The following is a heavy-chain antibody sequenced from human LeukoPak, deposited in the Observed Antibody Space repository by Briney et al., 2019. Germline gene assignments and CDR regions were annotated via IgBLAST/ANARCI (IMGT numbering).Heavy chain of an antibody. Sequence: PGGSLRLSCTAFGFNFRDYAFGWVRQAPGKGLEWVANIKQDGSEKYYVDSVKGRFTISRDNAKNSLYLQMNSLRAEDTAVYYCARAVTGCSGGSCYYGAFDIWGQGTMVTVSS. CDR1: GFNFRDYA. J-gene: IGHJ3*02. CDR3: ARAVTGCSGGSCYYGAFDI. CDR2: IKQDGSEK. D-gene: IGHD2-15*01. V-gene: IGHV3-7*01.